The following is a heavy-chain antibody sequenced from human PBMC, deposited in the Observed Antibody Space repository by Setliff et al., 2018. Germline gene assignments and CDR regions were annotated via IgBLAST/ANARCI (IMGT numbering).Heavy chain of an antibody. Sequence: GGSLRLSCAASGFSFNTYGMHWVRQAPGEGLEWVAFVQFDGSNKYYADSVLGRFTISRGTSKNTLYLQMSSLRTEDTAMYYCRLWFGELLRDYWGQGTLVTVSS. CDR1: GFSFNTYG. CDR2: VQFDGSNK. J-gene: IGHJ4*02. CDR3: RLWFGELLRDY. V-gene: IGHV3-30*02. D-gene: IGHD3-10*01.